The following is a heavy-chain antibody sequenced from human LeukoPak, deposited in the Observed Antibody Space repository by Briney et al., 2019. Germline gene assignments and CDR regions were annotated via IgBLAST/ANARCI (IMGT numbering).Heavy chain of an antibody. J-gene: IGHJ4*02. CDR3: ARDSPTTSVLDY. CDR2: ISGNGRST. V-gene: IGHV3-23*01. CDR1: GFTFTSHS. Sequence: GGSLRLSCSASGFTFTSHSMTWVRQAPGKGPEWASSISGNGRSTYYADSVKGRFTISRDNSKNTLYLQMNSLRAEDTAVYYCARDSPTTSVLDYWGQGTLVTVSS. D-gene: IGHD1-7*01.